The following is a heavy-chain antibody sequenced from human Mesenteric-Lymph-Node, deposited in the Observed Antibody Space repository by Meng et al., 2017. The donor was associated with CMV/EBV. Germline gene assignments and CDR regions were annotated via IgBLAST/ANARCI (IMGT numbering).Heavy chain of an antibody. CDR2: ISPDRGGT. V-gene: IGHV1-2*02. CDR3: AREPKGMRYYYYGMDV. J-gene: IGHJ6*02. CDR1: GYPFTTFY. Sequence: ASVKVSCKTSGYPFTTFYVHWVRQAPGQGLEWMGWISPDRGGTKYAQKFQGRVTMTRDTSISTAYMELSRLRSDDTAVYYCAREPKGMRYYYYGMDVWGQGTTVTVSS.